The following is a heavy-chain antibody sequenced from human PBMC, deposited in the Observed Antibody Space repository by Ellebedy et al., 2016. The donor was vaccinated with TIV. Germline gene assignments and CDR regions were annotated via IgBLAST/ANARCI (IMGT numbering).Heavy chain of an antibody. J-gene: IGHJ4*02. V-gene: IGHV3-23*01. CDR3: AKDRTSGDGYWVFDS. Sequence: GESLKISCAASGFTFSTYAMAWVRQAPGKGLEWVSGIVGSGAEKYADSVTGRFTISRDNSKRTVDLQMRSVRAEATAVYFCAKDRTSGDGYWVFDSWGQGTMVSVSS. CDR1: GFTFSTYA. CDR2: IVGSGA. D-gene: IGHD2-21*02.